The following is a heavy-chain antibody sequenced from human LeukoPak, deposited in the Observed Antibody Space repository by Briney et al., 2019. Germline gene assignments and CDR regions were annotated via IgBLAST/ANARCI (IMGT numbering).Heavy chain of an antibody. J-gene: IGHJ4*02. D-gene: IGHD1-26*01. CDR3: AKEGREGSYYGDRYFDY. V-gene: IGHV3-30*02. CDR2: IRYDGSNK. CDR1: GFTFSSTG. Sequence: PGGSLRLSCAASGFTFSSTGIHWVRQAPGKGLEWVAFIRYDGSNKFYADSVKGRFPISRDNSKNTVFLQMNSLRAEDTAVYYCAKEGREGSYYGDRYFDYWGQGTLVTVSS.